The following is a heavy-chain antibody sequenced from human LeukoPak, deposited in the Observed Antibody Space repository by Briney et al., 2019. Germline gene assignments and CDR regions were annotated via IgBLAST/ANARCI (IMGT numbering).Heavy chain of an antibody. D-gene: IGHD6-6*01. CDR3: ARSTSIAARPGDY. J-gene: IGHJ4*02. CDR2: INPNSGGT. Sequence: GASVKVSCKASGYTFTGYYMHWVRQAPGQGLEWMGRINPNSGGTNYAQKFQGRVTMTRDTSISTAYMELSRLRSDDTAVYYCARSTSIAARPGDYWGQGTLVTVSS. V-gene: IGHV1-2*06. CDR1: GYTFTGYY.